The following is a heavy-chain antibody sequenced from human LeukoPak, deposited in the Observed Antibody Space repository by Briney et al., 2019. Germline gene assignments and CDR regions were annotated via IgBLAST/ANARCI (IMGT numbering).Heavy chain of an antibody. CDR1: GFTFSSYA. D-gene: IGHD3-10*01. CDR3: ARDRRYYGSGSYYQSHGMDV. J-gene: IGHJ6*02. Sequence: GGSLRLSCAASGFTFSSYAMSWVRQAPGKGLEWVSAISGSGGSTYYADSVKGRFTISRDNSKNTLYLQMNSLRAKDTAVYYCARDRRYYGSGSYYQSHGMDVWGQGTTVTVSS. CDR2: ISGSGGST. V-gene: IGHV3-23*01.